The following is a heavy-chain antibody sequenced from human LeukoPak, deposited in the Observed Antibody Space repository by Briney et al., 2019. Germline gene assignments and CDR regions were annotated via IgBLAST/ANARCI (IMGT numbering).Heavy chain of an antibody. V-gene: IGHV3-7*01. Sequence: GGSLRLSCAASGFTFSSYWMSWVRQAPGKGLEWVANIKQDGSEKYYVDSVKGRFTISRDNAKNSLYLQMNSLRAEDTAVYYCARVLRYCSGGNCYSGGLGYMNAWGKGTTVTISS. CDR3: ARVLRYCSGGNCYSGGLGYMNA. D-gene: IGHD2-15*01. CDR2: IKQDGSEK. J-gene: IGHJ6*03. CDR1: GFTFSSYW.